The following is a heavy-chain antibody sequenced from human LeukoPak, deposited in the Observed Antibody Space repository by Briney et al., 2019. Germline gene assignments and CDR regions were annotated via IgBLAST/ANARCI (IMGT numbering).Heavy chain of an antibody. J-gene: IGHJ4*02. CDR1: GFTFSHYA. Sequence: GGSLRLSCAASGFTFSHYAMYWVRQAPGKGLEWVALISYDGSEQHYADSVKGRFTISRDSPKNTLYLQMNTLRPEDTAVYYCARERTGFYAEYWGQGTLVTVSS. CDR2: ISYDGSEQ. CDR3: ARERTGFYAEY. D-gene: IGHD3/OR15-3a*01. V-gene: IGHV3-30*04.